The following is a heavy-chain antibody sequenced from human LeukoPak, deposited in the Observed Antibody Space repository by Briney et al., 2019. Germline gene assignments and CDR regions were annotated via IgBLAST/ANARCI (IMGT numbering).Heavy chain of an antibody. Sequence: SETLSLTCTVSGGSISSYYWSWIRQPPGKGLEWMGYIYYSGSTNYNPSLKSRVTISVDTTKNKFFLKLISVTAADTAVYYCASSNAWIQLWSFDYWGQGTLVTVSS. CDR1: GGSISSYY. CDR2: IYYSGST. CDR3: ASSNAWIQLWSFDY. V-gene: IGHV4-59*08. D-gene: IGHD5-18*01. J-gene: IGHJ4*02.